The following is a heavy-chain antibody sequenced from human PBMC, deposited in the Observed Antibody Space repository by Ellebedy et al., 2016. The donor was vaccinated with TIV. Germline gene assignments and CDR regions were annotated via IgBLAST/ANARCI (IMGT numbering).Heavy chain of an antibody. D-gene: IGHD2-2*01. CDR3: AKDKRGPAAIYYYYYGMDV. CDR1: GFTFSSYG. CDR2: ISYDGSNK. V-gene: IGHV3-30*18. J-gene: IGHJ6*02. Sequence: GGSLRLXXAASGFTFSSYGMHWVRQAPGKGLEWVAVISYDGSNKYYADSVKGRFTISRDNSKNTLYLQMNSLRAEDTAVYYCAKDKRGPAAIYYYYYGMDVWGQGTTVTVSS.